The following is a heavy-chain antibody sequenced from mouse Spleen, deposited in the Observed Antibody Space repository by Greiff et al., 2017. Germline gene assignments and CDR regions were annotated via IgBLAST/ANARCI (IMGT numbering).Heavy chain of an antibody. D-gene: IGHD3-2*02. J-gene: IGHJ4*01. CDR1: GYTFTSYD. V-gene: IGHV1-85*01. Sequence: VQLQQSGPELVKPGASVKLSCKASGYTFTSYDINWVKQRPGQGLAWLGWIYPRDGSTKYNEKFKGKATLTVDTSSSTAYMELHSLTSEDSAVYVCARPCSRRYYAMDYWGQGTSVTVSS. CDR2: IYPRDGST. CDR3: ARPCSRRYYAMDY.